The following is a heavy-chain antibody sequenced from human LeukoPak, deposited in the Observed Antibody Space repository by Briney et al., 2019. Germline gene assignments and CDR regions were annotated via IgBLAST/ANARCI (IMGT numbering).Heavy chain of an antibody. V-gene: IGHV1-69*05. CDR3: ARDLGLNYYDSSSEDY. CDR2: ISPIFGTA. CDR1: GGTFSSYA. Sequence: SVKVSCKASGGTFSSYAISWVRQAPGQGLEWMGGISPIFGTANYAQKFQGRVTITTDESTSTAYMELSSLRSEDTAVYYCARDLGLNYYDSSSEDYWGQGTLVTVSS. J-gene: IGHJ4*02. D-gene: IGHD3-22*01.